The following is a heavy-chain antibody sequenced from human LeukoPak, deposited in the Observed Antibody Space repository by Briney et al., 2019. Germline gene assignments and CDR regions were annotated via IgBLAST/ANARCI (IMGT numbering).Heavy chain of an antibody. CDR1: GFTFSSYW. CDR3: AKGRRAVAGHFDY. D-gene: IGHD6-19*01. CDR2: INSDGSST. V-gene: IGHV3-74*01. Sequence: GGSLRLSCAASGFTFSSYWMHWVRQAPGKGLVWVSRINSDGSSTSYADSVKGRFTISRDNSKNTLYLQMNSLRAEDTAVYYCAKGRRAVAGHFDYWGQGTLVTVSS. J-gene: IGHJ4*02.